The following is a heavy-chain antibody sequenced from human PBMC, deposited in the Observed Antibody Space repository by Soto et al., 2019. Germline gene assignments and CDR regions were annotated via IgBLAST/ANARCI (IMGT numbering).Heavy chain of an antibody. D-gene: IGHD6-6*01. V-gene: IGHV4-30-2*01. CDR1: GDSISRGGYS. Sequence: SETLSLTCAVSGDSISRGGYSWTWIRQPPGKALEWIGNIYDSGSTSYNPSLKSRVTISVDTSKNQFSLRLTSVTAADTAVYFCARGSSSYYDYGMDVWGQGTTVTV. CDR2: IYDSGST. CDR3: ARGSSSYYDYGMDV. J-gene: IGHJ6*02.